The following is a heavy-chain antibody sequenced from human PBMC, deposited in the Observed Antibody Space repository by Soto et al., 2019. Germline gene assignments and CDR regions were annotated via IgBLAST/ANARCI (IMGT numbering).Heavy chain of an antibody. CDR1: GGSISSGDSY. CDR2: IYYSGRT. Sequence: QVQLQESGPGLVKPSQTLSLTCTVSGGSISSGDSYWSWIRQPPGKGLGWIGYIYYSGRTFYNPSLKSRVSISVDTSKNQLSLKLSSVTAADTAVYSCARATYDYGYFGLWGRGTLVTVSS. V-gene: IGHV4-30-4*01. J-gene: IGHJ2*01. CDR3: ARATYDYGYFGL. D-gene: IGHD3-22*01.